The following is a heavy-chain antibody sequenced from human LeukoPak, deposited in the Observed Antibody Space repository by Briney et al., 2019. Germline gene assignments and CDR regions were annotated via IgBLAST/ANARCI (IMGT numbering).Heavy chain of an antibody. CDR2: INPNSGDT. Sequence: ASVEVSCKSSGYTVIDYYIHWVRQAPGQGLEWMGRINPNSGDTNYAQKFEGRVTMTRDTSIRTAYMELSRLTSDDTAVYFCARDKWLRDYWGQGTLVTVSS. J-gene: IGHJ4*02. CDR3: ARDKWLRDY. CDR1: GYTVIDYY. D-gene: IGHD5-12*01. V-gene: IGHV1-2*02.